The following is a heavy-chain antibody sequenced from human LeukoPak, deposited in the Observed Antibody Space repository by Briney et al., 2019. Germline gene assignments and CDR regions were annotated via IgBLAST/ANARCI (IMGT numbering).Heavy chain of an antibody. CDR2: IKQDGSEK. CDR1: GLTFREAW. D-gene: IGHD6-13*01. Sequence: GGSLRLSCAVSGLTFREAWMSWVRQAPGKGLEWVANIKQDGSEKYYVDSVKGRFTISRDNAKNSLYLQMNSLRAEDTAVYYCARGTIAAAGYYYFDYWGQGTQVTVSS. J-gene: IGHJ4*02. V-gene: IGHV3-7*04. CDR3: ARGTIAAAGYYYFDY.